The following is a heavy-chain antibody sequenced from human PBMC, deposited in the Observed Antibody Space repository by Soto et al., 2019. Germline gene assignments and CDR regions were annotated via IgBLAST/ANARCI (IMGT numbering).Heavy chain of an antibody. J-gene: IGHJ4*02. Sequence: EVQLVESGGGLVQPGGSLKLSCAASGFSFSGSAMHWVRQASGKGLEWVGRIRSKTNNYATSYAASVKGRFTISRDDSKNTAYLLMNSLKTEDTAVYYRTGRAVLSTVTPDYWGQGTLVTVSS. CDR3: TGRAVLSTVTPDY. CDR1: GFSFSGSA. CDR2: IRSKTNNYAT. V-gene: IGHV3-73*01. D-gene: IGHD4-4*01.